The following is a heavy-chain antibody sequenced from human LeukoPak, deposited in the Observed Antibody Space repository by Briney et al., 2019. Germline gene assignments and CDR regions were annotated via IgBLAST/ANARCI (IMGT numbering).Heavy chain of an antibody. Sequence: GGSLRLSCAASGFTFSSYGMHWVRQAPGKGLEWVAFIRYDGTNKYYVDSVKGRFTISRDNSKNTVYLQMNSLRAEDTAVYYCAREVEQWLVQGAFDIWGQGTMVTVSS. D-gene: IGHD6-19*01. CDR1: GFTFSSYG. CDR2: IRYDGTNK. J-gene: IGHJ3*02. CDR3: AREVEQWLVQGAFDI. V-gene: IGHV3-30*02.